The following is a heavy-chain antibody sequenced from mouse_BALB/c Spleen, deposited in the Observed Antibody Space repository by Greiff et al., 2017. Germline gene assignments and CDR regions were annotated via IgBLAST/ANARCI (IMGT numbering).Heavy chain of an antibody. CDR3: ARLPYDYYAMDY. CDR2: IDPANGNT. V-gene: IGHV14-3*02. D-gene: IGHD6-5*01. CDR1: GFNIKDTY. Sequence: EVKLVESGAVLVKPGASVKLSCTASGFNIKDTYMHWVKQRPEQGLEWIGRIDPANGNTKYDPKFQGKATITADTSSNTAYLQLSSLTSEDTAVYYCARLPYDYYAMDYWGQGTSVTVSS. J-gene: IGHJ4*01.